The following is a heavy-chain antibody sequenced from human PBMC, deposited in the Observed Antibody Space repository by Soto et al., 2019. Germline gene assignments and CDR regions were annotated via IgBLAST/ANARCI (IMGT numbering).Heavy chain of an antibody. CDR1: GGSFSGYY. CDR2: INHSGST. D-gene: IGHD6-19*01. J-gene: IGHJ6*02. Sequence: QVQLQQWGAGLLKPSETLSLTCAVYGGSFSGYYWSWIRQSPGKGLEWIGEINHSGSTNYNPSLTSRVNIYVDTSKNQFPLSLSSVTAADTAVYYCARAGPEADYYYGMAVWGHGTTVTVSS. V-gene: IGHV4-34*01. CDR3: ARAGPEADYYYGMAV.